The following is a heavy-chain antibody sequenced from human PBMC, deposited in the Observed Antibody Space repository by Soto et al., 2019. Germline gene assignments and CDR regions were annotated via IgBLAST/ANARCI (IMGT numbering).Heavy chain of an antibody. CDR3: ARVSYDSGGYYFDP. Sequence: LSLTCTVSGGSISSGGYYCSWIRQHPGKGLEWIGYIYYSGSTSYSPSLKSRVTISVDTSKNQFFLKLSSVTAADTAVYYCARVSYDSGGYYFDPWGQGTLVTVSS. D-gene: IGHD3-22*01. CDR2: IYYSGST. V-gene: IGHV4-31*03. CDR1: GGSISSGGYY. J-gene: IGHJ5*02.